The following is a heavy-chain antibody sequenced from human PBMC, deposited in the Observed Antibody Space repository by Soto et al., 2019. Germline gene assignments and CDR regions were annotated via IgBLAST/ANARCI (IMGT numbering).Heavy chain of an antibody. CDR2: IYHSGST. D-gene: IGHD2-2*01. V-gene: IGHV4-30-2*01. CDR3: ARASSSSKKGHWYFDL. Sequence: PSETLSLTCAVSGGSISSGGYSWGWIRQPPGKGLEWIGYIYHSGSTYYNPSLKSRVTISVDRSKNQFSLKLSSVTAADTAVYYCARASSSSKKGHWYFDLWGRGTLVTVSS. CDR1: GGSISSGGYS. J-gene: IGHJ2*01.